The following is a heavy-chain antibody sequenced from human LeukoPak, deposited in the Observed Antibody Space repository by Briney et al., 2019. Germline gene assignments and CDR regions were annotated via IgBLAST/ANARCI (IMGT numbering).Heavy chain of an antibody. CDR1: GVTFSSFA. CDR3: ARDSTGYWYFDL. Sequence: GGSLRLSCAASGVTFSSFAMHWVRQAPGKGLEWVAVISYHGRDTYYADSVKGRFTISRDNSKNTLYLQMNSLRAEDTAVYYCARDSTGYWYFDLWGRGTLVSVSS. CDR2: ISYHGRDT. D-gene: IGHD3-3*02. J-gene: IGHJ2*01. V-gene: IGHV3-30*14.